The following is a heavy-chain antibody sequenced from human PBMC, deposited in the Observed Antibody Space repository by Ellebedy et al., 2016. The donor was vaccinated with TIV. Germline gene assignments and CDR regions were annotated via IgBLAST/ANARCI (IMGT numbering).Heavy chain of an antibody. D-gene: IGHD3-22*01. CDR1: GYTFTGYY. V-gene: IGHV1-2*02. CDR2: INPNSGGT. Sequence: AASVKVSCKASGYTFTGYYMHWVRQAPGQGLEWMGWINPNSGGTNYAQKFQGRVTMTRDTSISTAYMELSRLRSDDTAVYYCAREGDSSGYSLDYWGQGTLVTVSS. J-gene: IGHJ4*02. CDR3: AREGDSSGYSLDY.